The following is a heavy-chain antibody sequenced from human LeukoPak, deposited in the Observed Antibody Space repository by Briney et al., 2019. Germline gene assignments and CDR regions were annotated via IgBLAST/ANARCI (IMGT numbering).Heavy chain of an antibody. CDR2: ITAIDGGT. D-gene: IGHD6-13*01. Sequence: AGGSLRLSCVASGFTFSSTTMGWVRQAPGRGLEWVSSITAIDGGTYYADSVRGRFTISRDNSKNTVYLQLNSLRAGDTAIYYCTKDRRGPAAGTWYFDSWGPGTLVTVSS. CDR1: GFTFSSTT. V-gene: IGHV3-23*01. J-gene: IGHJ4*02. CDR3: TKDRRGPAAGTWYFDS.